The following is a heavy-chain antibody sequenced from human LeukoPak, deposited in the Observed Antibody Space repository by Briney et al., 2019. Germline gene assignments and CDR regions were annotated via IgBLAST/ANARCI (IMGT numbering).Heavy chain of an antibody. V-gene: IGHV4-30-4*01. CDR2: ISYSGNT. CDR1: GVSISSGNYY. Sequence: KPSETLSLTCTVSGVSISSGNYYWNWIRQHPGKGLEWIGYISYSGNTHYNPSLRSRVSISVDTSKNQFSLRVGSVTAADTAVYYCARVSRSEWELRDYWGQGTLVTVSS. D-gene: IGHD1-26*01. J-gene: IGHJ4*02. CDR3: ARVSRSEWELRDY.